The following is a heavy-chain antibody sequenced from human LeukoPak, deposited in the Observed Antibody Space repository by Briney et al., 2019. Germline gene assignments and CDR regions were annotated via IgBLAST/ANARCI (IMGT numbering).Heavy chain of an antibody. CDR3: ARGADY. Sequence: GGSLRLSCAASGFTFITYAIHWVRQAPGKGLEWVASIRNDGTNEYYADSVKGRFTISRDNAKNSLYLQMNSLRAEDTAVYYCARGADYWGQGALVTVSS. CDR1: GFTFITYA. CDR2: IRNDGTNE. J-gene: IGHJ4*02. V-gene: IGHV3-30*02.